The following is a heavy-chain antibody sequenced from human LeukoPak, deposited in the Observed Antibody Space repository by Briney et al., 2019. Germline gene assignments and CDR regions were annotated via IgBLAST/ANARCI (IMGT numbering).Heavy chain of an antibody. CDR2: IRSSGDGGTT. Sequence: GGSLRLSCAASGFSFGSAWMSWVRQAPGKGLEWLGRIRSSGDGGTTDYPAPEKRRFDISRDDSKNMVYLQLNTLDTEDTAVYYCVADSPIREAQIDYWGQGTPVTVSS. CDR3: VADSPIREAQIDY. CDR1: GFSFGSAW. D-gene: IGHD5-12*01. V-gene: IGHV3-15*01. J-gene: IGHJ4*02.